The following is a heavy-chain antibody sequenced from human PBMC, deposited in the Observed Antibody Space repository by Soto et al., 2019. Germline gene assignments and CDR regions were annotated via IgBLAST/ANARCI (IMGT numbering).Heavy chain of an antibody. J-gene: IGHJ4*02. CDR3: RRDLDY. CDR2: INPDNGDT. Sequence: QVPLVQSGAEMKKPGASVKVSCKASGYTFTSYNMHWVRQAPGQSLEWMGWINPDNGDTKYSQRFLGRVTITRDTSASTAYIELTSLRSEDTAVYYCRRDLDYWGQGTLVTVSS. V-gene: IGHV1-3*01. CDR1: GYTFTSYN.